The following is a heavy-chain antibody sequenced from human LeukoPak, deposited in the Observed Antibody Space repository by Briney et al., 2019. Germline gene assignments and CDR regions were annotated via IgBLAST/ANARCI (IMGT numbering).Heavy chain of an antibody. CDR1: GGSISSGDYY. CDR2: IYYSGST. CDR3: ARDPAGTGFDDAFDI. D-gene: IGHD6-13*01. Sequence: SQTQSLTCTVSGGSISSGDYYWSWIRQPPGKGLEWIGYIYYSGSTYYNPSLKSRVTISVDTSKNQFSLKLSSVTAADTAVYYCARDPAGTGFDDAFDIWGQGTMVTVSS. J-gene: IGHJ3*02. V-gene: IGHV4-30-4*01.